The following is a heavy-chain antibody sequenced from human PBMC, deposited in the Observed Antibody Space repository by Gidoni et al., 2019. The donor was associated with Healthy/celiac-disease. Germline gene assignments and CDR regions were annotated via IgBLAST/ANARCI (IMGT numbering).Heavy chain of an antibody. D-gene: IGHD6-19*01. CDR2: ISSSISYI. Sequence: EVQLVESGRGLVKPGGSLRLSCAASGFTFRSYSLNWVRQVPGKWLEWFSSISSSISYIYYADSVTGRFTISRDNAKNSLSLQMNSLRAEDTAVYYCARSYSSGWYNYWGQGTLVTVSS. CDR1: GFTFRSYS. J-gene: IGHJ4*02. CDR3: ARSYSSGWYNY. V-gene: IGHV3-21*01.